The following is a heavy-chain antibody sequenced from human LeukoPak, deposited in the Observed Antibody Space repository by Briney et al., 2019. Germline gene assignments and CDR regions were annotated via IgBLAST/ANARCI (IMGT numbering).Heavy chain of an antibody. J-gene: IGHJ3*02. V-gene: IGHV4-34*01. Sequence: SETLSLTCAVYGGSFSGYYWSWIRQPPGKGLEWIGEINHSGSTNYNPSLKSRVTISVDTSKNQFPLKLSSLTAADTAVYYCARGGYYGSGIRSAFDIWGQGTMVTVSS. CDR1: GGSFSGYY. D-gene: IGHD3-10*01. CDR2: INHSGST. CDR3: ARGGYYGSGIRSAFDI.